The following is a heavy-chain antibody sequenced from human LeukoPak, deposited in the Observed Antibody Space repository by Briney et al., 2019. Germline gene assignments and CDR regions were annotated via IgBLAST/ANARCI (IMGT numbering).Heavy chain of an antibody. CDR2: IRSRGDGGTT. D-gene: IGHD2-15*01. Sequence: GRSLILSCAVSGLTLSNVWMNWVRQAPGKGLGWVGRIRSRGDGGTTDFAAPVKGRFTISRDDSKNTLYLQMNSLTSEDTAVYYCSQGSAQYFDYWGQGTLVTVSS. J-gene: IGHJ4*02. CDR1: GLTLSNVW. V-gene: IGHV3-15*07. CDR3: SQGSAQYFDY.